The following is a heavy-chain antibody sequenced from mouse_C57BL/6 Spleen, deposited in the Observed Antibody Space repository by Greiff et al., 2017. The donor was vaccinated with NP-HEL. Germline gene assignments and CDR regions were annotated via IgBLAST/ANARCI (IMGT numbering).Heavy chain of an antibody. J-gene: IGHJ3*01. CDR2: IDPSDSYT. V-gene: IGHV1-59*01. D-gene: IGHD2-4*01. CDR3: ARWGIFYYDYPFAY. CDR1: GYTFTSYW. Sequence: VQLQQSGAELVRPGTSVKLSCKASGYTFTSYWMHWVKQRPGQGLEWIGVIDPSDSYTNYNQKFKGKATLTVDTSSSTAYMQLSSLTSEDSAVYYCARWGIFYYDYPFAYWGQGTLVTVSA.